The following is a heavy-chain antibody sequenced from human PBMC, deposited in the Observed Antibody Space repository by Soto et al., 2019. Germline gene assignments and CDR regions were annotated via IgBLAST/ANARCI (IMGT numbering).Heavy chain of an antibody. CDR1: GGSISSNNW. D-gene: IGHD1-1*01. V-gene: IGHV4-4*02. Sequence: QVQLQESGPGLVRPSGTLSLTCAVSGGSISSNNWWTWVRQPPGKGLEWIGEVFHTGSTNCNPSLKSRVTMPVDKSTNQFSLELTSATAADTAVYYCTRGWDWSFDDWGQGTLVTVSS. CDR2: VFHTGST. J-gene: IGHJ4*02. CDR3: TRGWDWSFDD.